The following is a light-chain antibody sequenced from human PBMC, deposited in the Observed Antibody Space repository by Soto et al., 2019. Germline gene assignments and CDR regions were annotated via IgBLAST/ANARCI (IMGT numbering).Light chain of an antibody. J-gene: IGLJ2*01. CDR2: DND. CDR1: SSNIGHNY. V-gene: IGLV1-51*01. Sequence: QSVLTQPPSVSAAPGQKVTISCSGSSSNIGHNYVCWYQQFPGTAPKLLIYDNDKRPSGIPDPFSGSKSGTSATLDITGLQTGDEADYYCGTWDSSLSVGVFGGGTKLTVL. CDR3: GTWDSSLSVGV.